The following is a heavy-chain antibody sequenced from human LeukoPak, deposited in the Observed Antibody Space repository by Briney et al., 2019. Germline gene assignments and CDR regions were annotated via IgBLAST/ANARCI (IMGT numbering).Heavy chain of an antibody. CDR1: GGSISRYF. J-gene: IGHJ4*02. Sequence: PSETLSLTCTVSGGSISRYFWSWVRQPPGKGLEWIGYIYYSGTTNYNPSLKSRVTISVDTSKNQFSLKLNSVTAADTAVYYCARHLNSYFFDYWGQGTLVTVSS. CDR2: IYYSGTT. V-gene: IGHV4-59*08. D-gene: IGHD4-23*01. CDR3: ARHLNSYFFDY.